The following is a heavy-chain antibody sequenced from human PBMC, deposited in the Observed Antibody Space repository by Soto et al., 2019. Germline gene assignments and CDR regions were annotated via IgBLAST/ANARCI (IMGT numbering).Heavy chain of an antibody. V-gene: IGHV1-3*01. CDR1: GYTFTSYA. CDR2: INAGNGNT. J-gene: IGHJ5*02. D-gene: IGHD3-9*01. CDR3: ARPAETLRYFDWLNYWFAP. Sequence: ASVKVSCKASGYTFTSYAMHWVRQAPGQRLEWMGWINAGNGNTKYSQKFQGRVTIARDTSASTAYMELSSLRSEDTAVYYCARPAETLRYFDWLNYWFAPWGQGTLVTVSS.